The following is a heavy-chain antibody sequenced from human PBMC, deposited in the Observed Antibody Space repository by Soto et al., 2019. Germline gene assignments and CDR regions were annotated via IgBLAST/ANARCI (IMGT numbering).Heavy chain of an antibody. V-gene: IGHV3-21*04. Sequence: GGSLRLSCAVSGFTFNSYSMNWVRQAPGKGLEWVSSISSFSNYMYYTDSVKGRFTISRDNARNSLYLQMNSLRAEDTAVYYCARLGDYYQSLDPWGPGTLVTVS. J-gene: IGHJ5*02. CDR1: GFTFNSYS. CDR2: ISSFSNYM. CDR3: ARLGDYYQSLDP. D-gene: IGHD3-22*01.